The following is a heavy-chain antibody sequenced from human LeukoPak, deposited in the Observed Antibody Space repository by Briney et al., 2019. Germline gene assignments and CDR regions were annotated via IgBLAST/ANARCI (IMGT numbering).Heavy chain of an antibody. D-gene: IGHD2-21*02. Sequence: PGGSLRLSCTASGFTFGDYAMSWFRQAPGKGLEWVAFIRYDGSNKYYADSVKGRFTISRDNSKNTLYLQMNSLRAEDTAVYYCARLLTCGGDCYYFDYWGQGTLVTVSS. CDR3: ARLLTCGGDCYYFDY. CDR2: IRYDGSNK. CDR1: GFTFGDYA. J-gene: IGHJ4*02. V-gene: IGHV3-30*14.